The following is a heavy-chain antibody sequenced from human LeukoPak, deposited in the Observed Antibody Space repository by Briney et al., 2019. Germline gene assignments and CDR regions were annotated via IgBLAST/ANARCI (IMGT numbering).Heavy chain of an antibody. J-gene: IGHJ3*02. CDR2: IYPGDSDT. Sequence: GESLKISCKGSGYSFTGYWIGWVRQMPGKGLEWMGIIYPGDSDTRYSPSFQGQVTISADKSISTAYLQWSSLKASDTAMYYCARGTTYYYDSSGPSDAFDIWGQGTMVTVSS. D-gene: IGHD3-22*01. CDR1: GYSFTGYW. V-gene: IGHV5-51*01. CDR3: ARGTTYYYDSSGPSDAFDI.